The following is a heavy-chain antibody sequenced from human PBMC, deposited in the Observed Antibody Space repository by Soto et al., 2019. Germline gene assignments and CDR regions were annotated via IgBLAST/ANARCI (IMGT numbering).Heavy chain of an antibody. CDR3: AKDEGQYSSGWYLN. Sequence: QVQLQESGPGLVKPSETLSLTCTVSGDSINNFYWSWIRQPAGKGLEWIGLIYSSWSTNYNSALASRVTMSVDTSKNQFSLILTSVTAADTAVYYCAKDEGQYSSGWYLNWGQGTLVTVSS. V-gene: IGHV4-4*07. J-gene: IGHJ4*02. D-gene: IGHD6-19*01. CDR1: GDSINNFY. CDR2: IYSSWST.